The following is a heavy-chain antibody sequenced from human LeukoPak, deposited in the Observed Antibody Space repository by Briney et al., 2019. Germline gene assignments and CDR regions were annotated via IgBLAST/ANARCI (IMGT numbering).Heavy chain of an antibody. V-gene: IGHV4-38-2*01. D-gene: IGHD2-2*01. CDR3: ARADCSSTSCYAWRDAFDI. CDR2: IYHSGST. Sequence: SETLSLTCAVSGYSISSGYYWGWIRQPPGKGLKWIGSIYHSGSTYYNPSLKSRVTISVDTSKNQFSLKLSSVPAADTAVYYCARADCSSTSCYAWRDAFDIWGQGTMVTVSS. CDR1: GYSISSGYY. J-gene: IGHJ3*02.